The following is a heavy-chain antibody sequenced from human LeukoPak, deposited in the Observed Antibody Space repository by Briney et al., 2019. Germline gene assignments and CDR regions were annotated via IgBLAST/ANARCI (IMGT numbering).Heavy chain of an antibody. Sequence: GGSLRLSCAASGFTFSDYYMSWIRQAPGKGLEWVSYISSSSSYTNYADSVKGRFTISRDNAKNSLYLQMNSLRAEDTGVYYCARGGDSSGYYSEIFDYWGQGTLVTVSS. V-gene: IGHV3-11*05. CDR1: GFTFSDYY. J-gene: IGHJ4*02. CDR3: ARGGDSSGYYSEIFDY. D-gene: IGHD3-22*01. CDR2: ISSSSSYT.